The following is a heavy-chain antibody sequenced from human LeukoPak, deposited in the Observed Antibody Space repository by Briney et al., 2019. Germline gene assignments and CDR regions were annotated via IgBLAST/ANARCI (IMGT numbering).Heavy chain of an antibody. CDR3: VTSHFDY. Sequence: GGSLRLSCAASGFTFSNYGMHWVRQAPGKGLEWVAVISYDGSNKYYADSVKGRFTISRDNSKNTLYLQMNSLRAEDTAVYYCVTSHFDYWGQGTLVTVSS. CDR1: GFTFSNYG. D-gene: IGHD2-2*01. J-gene: IGHJ4*02. CDR2: ISYDGSNK. V-gene: IGHV3-30*03.